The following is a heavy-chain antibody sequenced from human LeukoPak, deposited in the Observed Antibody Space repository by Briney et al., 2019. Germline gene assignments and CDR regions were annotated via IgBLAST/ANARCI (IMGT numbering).Heavy chain of an antibody. D-gene: IGHD4-17*01. CDR3: ARESDPDYGDRRLYYYYMDV. V-gene: IGHV3-21*01. CDR2: ISSSSSYI. J-gene: IGHJ6*03. CDR1: GFTFSSYS. Sequence: PGGSLRLSCAASGFTFSSYSMNWVRQAPGKGLEWVSSISSSSSYIYYADSVKGRFTISRDNAKNSLYLQMNSLRAEDTAVYYCARESDPDYGDRRLYYYYMDVWGKGTTVTVSS.